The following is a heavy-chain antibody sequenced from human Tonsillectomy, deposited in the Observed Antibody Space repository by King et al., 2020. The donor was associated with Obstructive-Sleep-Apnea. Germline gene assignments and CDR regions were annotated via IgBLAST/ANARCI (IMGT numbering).Heavy chain of an antibody. V-gene: IGHV1-18*01. CDR1: GYTFITYS. Sequence: QLVQSGAEVKTPGASGKVSCKASGYTFITYSIILVRQAPGQGLEWSGWLTASDGNTNYAQKLQGRVTMTSDTSTSTAYMELRSLRSDDTAVYYCARQSLAGDYFDPWGQGTLVTVSS. CDR3: ARQSLAGDYFDP. J-gene: IGHJ5*02. D-gene: IGHD4-17*01. CDR2: LTASDGNT.